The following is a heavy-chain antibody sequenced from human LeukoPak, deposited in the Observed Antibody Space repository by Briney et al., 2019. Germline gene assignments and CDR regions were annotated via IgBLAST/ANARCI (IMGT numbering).Heavy chain of an antibody. V-gene: IGHV1-58*01. Sequence: TSVKVSCKASGFTFTSSAVQWVRQARGQRLEWIGWLVVGSGNTNYAQKFQERVTITRDMSTSLVYMELSSLRSEDTAVYYCAAEAAYYYDSRDAFDVWGQGTMVTVSS. CDR2: LVVGSGNT. J-gene: IGHJ3*01. D-gene: IGHD3-22*01. CDR1: GFTFTSSA. CDR3: AAEAAYYYDSRDAFDV.